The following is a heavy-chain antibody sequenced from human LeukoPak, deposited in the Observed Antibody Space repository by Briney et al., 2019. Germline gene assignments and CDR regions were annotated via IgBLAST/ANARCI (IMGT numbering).Heavy chain of an antibody. Sequence: LRLSCAASGFTXXXYAMSWVRQAPGKGLEWVSAISGSGGSTYYADSVKGRFTISRDSSKNTLYLQMNSLRAEDTALYYCAKINRDGMDVWGQGTTVTVSS. CDR1: GFTXXXYA. CDR3: AKINRDGMDV. CDR2: ISGSGGST. J-gene: IGHJ6*02. V-gene: IGHV3-23*01.